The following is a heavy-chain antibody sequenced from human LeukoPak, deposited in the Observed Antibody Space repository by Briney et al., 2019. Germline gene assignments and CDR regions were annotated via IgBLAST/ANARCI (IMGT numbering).Heavy chain of an antibody. Sequence: PSETLSLTCAVYTGSFSGYYWRWISQPPGKGLEWIGEINHSGSTNYNTSLKSRVIISVDTSKNQFSLKLSSVTAADTAVYYCARGPQTIAAAGGYYLDYWGQGTLVTVSS. CDR3: ARGPQTIAAAGGYYLDY. D-gene: IGHD6-13*01. CDR1: TGSFSGYY. V-gene: IGHV4-34*01. CDR2: INHSGST. J-gene: IGHJ4*02.